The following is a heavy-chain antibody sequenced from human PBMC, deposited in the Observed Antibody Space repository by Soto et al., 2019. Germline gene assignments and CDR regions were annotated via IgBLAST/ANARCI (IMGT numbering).Heavy chain of an antibody. CDR2: IIPILGST. CDR1: GGTFGNYG. D-gene: IGHD3-22*01. V-gene: IGHV1-69*13. Sequence: SGKVSCKASGGTFGNYGISWVRQAPGQGLEWMGGIIPILGSTKSAQSFQGRVTFTADESTTTAYMELSSLSSEDTAVYYCARDRWSDSSGYYYESAYWGQGTLVTVSS. CDR3: ARDRWSDSSGYYYESAY. J-gene: IGHJ4*02.